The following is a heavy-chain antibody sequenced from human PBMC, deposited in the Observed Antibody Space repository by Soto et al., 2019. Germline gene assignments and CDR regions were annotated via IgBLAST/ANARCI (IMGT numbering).Heavy chain of an antibody. CDR3: GRSGVGATGEILYNARDV. Sequence: QVQLVQSGAEAKKPGASVQVSCKASGYTFTTYALHWVRQAPGERPDWIGWINAANGDTKYSEKLQGRVTITRDTSAITGYMELRILTSEDTAVYYCGRSGVGATGEILYNARDVWGQGTTVTVSS. D-gene: IGHD1-26*01. CDR1: GYTFTTYA. V-gene: IGHV1-3*01. J-gene: IGHJ6*02. CDR2: INAANGDT.